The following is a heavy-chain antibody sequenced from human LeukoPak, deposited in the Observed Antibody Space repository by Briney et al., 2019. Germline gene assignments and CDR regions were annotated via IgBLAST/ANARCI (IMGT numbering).Heavy chain of an antibody. CDR2: ISGSGGST. D-gene: IGHD3-22*01. Sequence: GGSLRLSCAAPGFTFSSYAMSWVRQAPGKGLEWVSAISGSGGSTYYADSVKGRFTISRDNSENTLYLQMNSLRAEDTAVYYCAKDNPKDPYYYDSSGYYSPLDYWGQGTLVTVSS. CDR1: GFTFSSYA. J-gene: IGHJ4*02. CDR3: AKDNPKDPYYYDSSGYYSPLDY. V-gene: IGHV3-23*01.